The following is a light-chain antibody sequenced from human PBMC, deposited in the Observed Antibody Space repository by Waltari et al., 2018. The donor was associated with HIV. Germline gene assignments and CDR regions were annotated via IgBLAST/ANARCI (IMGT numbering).Light chain of an antibody. CDR3: CAYTSSAYG. J-gene: IGLJ1*01. Sequence: QSALTQPASVSGSPGQSITISCTGTSSDVGAHNYVSWYQQHPGKAPKLLIYEVGQRPSGGCNRFSGSKSGNTASLTISGLLAEDEADYYCCAYTSSAYGFGTGTKVTVL. CDR1: SSDVGAHNY. V-gene: IGLV2-14*01. CDR2: EVG.